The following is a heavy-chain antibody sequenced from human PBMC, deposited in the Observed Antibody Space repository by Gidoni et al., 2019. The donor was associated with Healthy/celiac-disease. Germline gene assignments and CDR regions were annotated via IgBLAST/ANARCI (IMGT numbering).Heavy chain of an antibody. D-gene: IGHD3-10*01. CDR3: ARPPVPGSRDGAFDI. V-gene: IGHV4-39*01. Sequence: QLQLQESGPGLVKPSETLSLTCTVSGGSISSRSYYWGWLSQPPGNGLEWIGSIYYSGSTYYNPSLKSRVTISVDTSKNQFSLKLSSVTAADTAVYYCARPPVPGSRDGAFDIWGQGTMVTVSS. J-gene: IGHJ3*02. CDR2: IYYSGST. CDR1: GGSISSRSYY.